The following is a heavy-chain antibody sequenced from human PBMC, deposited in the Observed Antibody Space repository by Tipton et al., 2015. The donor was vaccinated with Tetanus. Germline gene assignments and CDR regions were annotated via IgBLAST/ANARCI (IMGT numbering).Heavy chain of an antibody. CDR3: ARGHSPLYNWNFGYFGV. Sequence: QSGPEVKKPGSSVKVSCKASGGGVRKFAISRLRQAPRPGVALMGAILPALSTTAYEQKFRGRITITADGSPSPAYMELSSLTSDDTAVYLCARGHSPLYNWNFGYFGVWGQGTLVTVSS. V-gene: IGHV1-69*01. J-gene: IGHJ4*02. CDR2: ILPALSTT. CDR1: GGGVRKFA. D-gene: IGHD1-7*01.